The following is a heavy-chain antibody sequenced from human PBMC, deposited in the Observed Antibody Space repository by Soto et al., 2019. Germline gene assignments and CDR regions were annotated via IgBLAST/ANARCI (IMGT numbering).Heavy chain of an antibody. CDR1: GFTFISSA. V-gene: IGHV1-58*01. CDR2: IVVGSGNT. Sequence: SVKVSCKASGFTFISSAVQWVRQARGQRLEWIGWIVVGSGNTNYAQKFQERVTITRDMSTSTAYMELSSLRYEDTAVYYCAADSDYQVLYYYYGMDVWGQGTTVTSP. CDR3: AADSDYQVLYYYYGMDV. J-gene: IGHJ6*02. D-gene: IGHD4-17*01.